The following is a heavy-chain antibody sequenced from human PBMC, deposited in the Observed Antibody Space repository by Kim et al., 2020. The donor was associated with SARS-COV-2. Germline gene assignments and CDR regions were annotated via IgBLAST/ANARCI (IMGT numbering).Heavy chain of an antibody. D-gene: IGHD1-26*01. Sequence: YYNPSRKSRVTISVDTSKNQFSLKLSSVTAADTAVYYCAREGSGSYSDYWGQGTLVTVSS. CDR3: AREGSGSYSDY. J-gene: IGHJ4*02. V-gene: IGHV4-39*07.